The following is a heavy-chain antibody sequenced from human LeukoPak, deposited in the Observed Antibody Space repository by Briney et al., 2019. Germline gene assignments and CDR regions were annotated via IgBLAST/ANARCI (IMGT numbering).Heavy chain of an antibody. CDR2: LYSGDTT. V-gene: IGHV3-53*01. J-gene: IGHJ2*01. D-gene: IGHD3-3*02. CDR3: ARVGDHFHWYLDL. Sequence: GGSLTLSCEASGFTVATKHMNWVRQAPGKGLEWVSILYSGDTTYYSDSVKGRFTVSRDSSKNTLYLHINSLRAEDTAVYYCARVGDHFHWYLDLWGRGALVTASS. CDR1: GFTVATKH.